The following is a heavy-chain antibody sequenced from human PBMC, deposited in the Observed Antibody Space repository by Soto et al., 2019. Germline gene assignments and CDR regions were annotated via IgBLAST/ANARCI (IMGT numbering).Heavy chain of an antibody. J-gene: IGHJ6*02. Sequence: QVQLVQSGAEVKKPGSSVKVSCKASGGTFGSYAISWVRQAPGQGLEWMGGIIPIPGTANYAQKFQGRVTIAADESTRIAYMELSSLRSEDTAVYYCARSQGSSTSLAIYYYYYYGMDVWGQGTTVTVSS. CDR2: IIPIPGTA. CDR3: ARSQGSSTSLAIYYYYYYGMDV. CDR1: GGTFGSYA. D-gene: IGHD2-2*01. V-gene: IGHV1-69*01.